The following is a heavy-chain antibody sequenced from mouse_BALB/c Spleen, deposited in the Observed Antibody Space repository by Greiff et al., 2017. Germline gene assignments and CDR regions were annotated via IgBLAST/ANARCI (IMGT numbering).Heavy chain of an antibody. V-gene: IGHV6-6*02. Sequence: EVQLQESGGGLVQPGGSMKLSCVASGFTFSNYWMNWVRQSPEKGLEWVAEIRLKSNNYATHYAESVKGRFTISRDDSKSSVYLQMNNLRAEDTGIYYCTLYGNQPNRYFGVWGAGTTVTVSS. CDR3: TLYGNQPNRYFGV. CDR1: GFTFSNYW. D-gene: IGHD2-1*01. CDR2: IRLKSNNYAT. J-gene: IGHJ1*01.